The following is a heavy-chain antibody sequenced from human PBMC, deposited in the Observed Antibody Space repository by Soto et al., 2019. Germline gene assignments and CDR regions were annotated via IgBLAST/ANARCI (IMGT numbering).Heavy chain of an antibody. V-gene: IGHV1-18*01. Sequence: ASVKVSCKASGYNFTSYGISWVRQAPAQGLEWMGWISPHNDRTKYARRFQDRVTMTTETPTSTVYMELGSLRSDDTAVYYCARDLYYSSGRYFDHDAFDIWGQGTVVTVSS. CDR1: GYNFTSYG. J-gene: IGHJ3*02. CDR2: ISPHNDRT. CDR3: ARDLYYSSGRYFDHDAFDI. D-gene: IGHD6-19*01.